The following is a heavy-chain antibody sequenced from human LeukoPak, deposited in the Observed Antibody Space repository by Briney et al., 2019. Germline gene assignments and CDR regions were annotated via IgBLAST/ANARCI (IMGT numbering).Heavy chain of an antibody. CDR2: ISSSGNTI. Sequence: GGSLRLSCAASGFTFSSYEMNWVRPAPGKGRGWVSFISSSGNTIYYADSVKGRFIISRDNAKNSLYLQMNSLRTEDTAIYYCARERPGEDTFDIWGQGTMVTVSS. V-gene: IGHV3-48*03. CDR1: GFTFSSYE. J-gene: IGHJ3*02. CDR3: ARERPGEDTFDI. D-gene: IGHD7-27*01.